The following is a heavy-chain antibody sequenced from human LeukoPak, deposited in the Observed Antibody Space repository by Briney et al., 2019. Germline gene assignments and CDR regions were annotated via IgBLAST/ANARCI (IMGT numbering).Heavy chain of an antibody. Sequence: ASVKVSCKASGYTFTGYYMHWVRQAPGQGLEWKGRINPNSGGTNYAQKFQGRVTMTRDTSISTAYMELSRLRSDDTAVYYCARDASGIAAAGTTYYFDYWGQGTLVTVSS. CDR2: INPNSGGT. J-gene: IGHJ4*02. CDR1: GYTFTGYY. CDR3: ARDASGIAAAGTTYYFDY. D-gene: IGHD6-13*01. V-gene: IGHV1-2*06.